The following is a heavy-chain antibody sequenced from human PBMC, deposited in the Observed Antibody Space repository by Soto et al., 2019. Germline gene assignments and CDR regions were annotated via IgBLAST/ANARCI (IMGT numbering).Heavy chain of an antibody. CDR1: GFTFSSYA. Sequence: PVVSLILSCAASGFTFSSYAMSWVRQAPGKGLEWVSAISGSGGSTYYADSVKGRFTISRDNSKNTLYLQMNSLRAEDTAVDYCANASTISAITARDAYWGQGTLGIVAS. CDR3: ANASTISAITARDAY. V-gene: IGHV3-23*01. D-gene: IGHD6-6*01. CDR2: ISGSGGST. J-gene: IGHJ4*02.